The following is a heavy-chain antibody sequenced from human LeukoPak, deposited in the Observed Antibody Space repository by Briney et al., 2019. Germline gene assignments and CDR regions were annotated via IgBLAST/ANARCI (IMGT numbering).Heavy chain of an antibody. CDR2: IVVGSGNT. Sequence: GASVKVSCKASGFTFTSSAMQWVRQARGQRLEWIGWIVVGSGNTNYAQKFQERVTITRDMSTSIAYMELSSLRSEDTAVYYCAAGELDYDFWSGYYNFDYWGQGTLVTVSS. CDR1: GFTFTSSA. J-gene: IGHJ4*02. V-gene: IGHV1-58*02. D-gene: IGHD3-3*01. CDR3: AAGELDYDFWSGYYNFDY.